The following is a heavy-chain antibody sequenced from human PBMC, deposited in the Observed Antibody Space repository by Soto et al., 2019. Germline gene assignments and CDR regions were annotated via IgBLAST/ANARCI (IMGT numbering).Heavy chain of an antibody. Sequence: SETLSLTCTVSGGSISSSTYYWGWMRQPPGKGLEWIASFFIGGNTYYNPSLKSRVTISVDTSKNQFSLNLNSVTAADTAVYYCARPGRDWGSLEYWGQGTRVTVSS. CDR1: GGSISSSTYY. J-gene: IGHJ4*02. CDR3: ARPGRDWGSLEY. V-gene: IGHV4-39*07. CDR2: FFIGGNT. D-gene: IGHD7-27*01.